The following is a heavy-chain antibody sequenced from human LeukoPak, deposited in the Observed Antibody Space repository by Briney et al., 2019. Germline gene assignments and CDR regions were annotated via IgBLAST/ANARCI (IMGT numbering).Heavy chain of an antibody. Sequence: ASVKVSCKASGYTFINYGISWVRQAPGQGLEWMGWISAHNGNTNYAQKVQGRVTMTADISTRTAYMELRSLRSDDTAVYYCARLDTDTVYWYSDLWGRGTLVAVSS. D-gene: IGHD5-18*01. V-gene: IGHV1-18*01. CDR2: ISAHNGNT. CDR3: ARLDTDTVYWYSDL. CDR1: GYTFINYG. J-gene: IGHJ2*01.